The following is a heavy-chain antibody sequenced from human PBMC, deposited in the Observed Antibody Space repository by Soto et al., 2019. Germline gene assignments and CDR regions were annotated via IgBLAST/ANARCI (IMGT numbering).Heavy chain of an antibody. J-gene: IGHJ6*02. CDR2: IYYSGTT. V-gene: IGHV4-31*03. CDR3: AASCVACGGFNYYGMDV. Sequence: QVQLQESGPGLVKPSQTLSLTCTVSGGSISSGGYYWYWIRQHPGKGLEWIGYIYYSGTTYYNPSLKSRVTISVDTSKKPFSLKLSSVTAADTAVYYCAASCVACGGFNYYGMDVWGQGTTVTVSS. D-gene: IGHD2-21*01. CDR1: GGSISSGGYY.